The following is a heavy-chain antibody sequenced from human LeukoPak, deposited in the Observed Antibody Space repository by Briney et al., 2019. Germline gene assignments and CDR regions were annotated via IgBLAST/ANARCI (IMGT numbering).Heavy chain of an antibody. J-gene: IGHJ4*02. CDR1: AFTFSSYS. CDR3: ARAHNWKYGTFDY. Sequence: GGSLRLSCAASAFTFSSYSMNWVRQAPGKGLEWVSCISSSSSYIYYADSVKGRFTISRDNAKNSLYLQMNSLRAEDRAVYYCARAHNWKYGTFDYWGQGTLVTVSS. CDR2: ISSSSSYI. D-gene: IGHD1-7*01. V-gene: IGHV3-21*01.